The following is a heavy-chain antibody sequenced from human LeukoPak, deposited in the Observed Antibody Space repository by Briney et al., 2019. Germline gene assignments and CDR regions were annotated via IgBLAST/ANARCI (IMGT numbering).Heavy chain of an antibody. CDR1: GFIFRRYW. J-gene: IGHJ4*02. Sequence: GSLRLSCATSGFIFRRYWMSWVRQAPGKGLEWVANIKQDGSEKYYVDSVKGRFTISRDNAKKLLYLQMNSLRAEDTAVYYCARARLGFTRGIGTNYFDYWGQGTLVTVSS. D-gene: IGHD2-15*01. CDR3: ARARLGFTRGIGTNYFDY. V-gene: IGHV3-7*01. CDR2: IKQDGSEK.